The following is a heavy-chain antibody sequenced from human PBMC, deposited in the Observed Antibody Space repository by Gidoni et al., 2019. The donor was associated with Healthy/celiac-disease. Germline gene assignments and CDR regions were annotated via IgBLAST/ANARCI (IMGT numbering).Heavy chain of an antibody. CDR1: GSTFSSYS. Sequence: EVLLVESGGGLVKPGGSLRLSCAASGSTFSSYSMNWVRQAPGKGLEWVSAISSSSSYIYYADSVKGRFTISRDNAKNSLYLQMNSLRAEDTAVYYCARKAVAGTFDYWGQGTLVTVSS. CDR2: ISSSSSYI. CDR3: ARKAVAGTFDY. V-gene: IGHV3-21*01. D-gene: IGHD6-19*01. J-gene: IGHJ4*02.